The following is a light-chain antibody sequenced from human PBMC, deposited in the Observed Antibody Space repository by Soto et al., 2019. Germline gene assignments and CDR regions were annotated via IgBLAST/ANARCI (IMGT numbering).Light chain of an antibody. V-gene: IGLV2-14*03. CDR1: SSDVGGSNF. J-gene: IGLJ1*01. Sequence: SVLTQPASVSDSPGQSITISCTRTSSDVGGSNFVSWYQQHPGKPPKLIIYDVANRPSGVSNRFSGSKSGSTASLIISRLQTEDEADYYCVSYTSSTTYVFGTGTKVTVL. CDR2: DVA. CDR3: VSYTSSTTYV.